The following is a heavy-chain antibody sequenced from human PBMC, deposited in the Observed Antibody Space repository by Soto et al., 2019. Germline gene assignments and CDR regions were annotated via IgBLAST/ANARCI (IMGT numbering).Heavy chain of an antibody. Sequence: GASVKVSCKASGYTFTHFYTTWVRQAPGQGLEWMGAISPHNFNTNYAQKFRGRVTLTTEKSTNTAYMDLRSLTSDDTAVYYCARDEGGYDILTGYYKVHHFDYWGQGVPVTVSS. V-gene: IGHV1-18*01. CDR1: GYTFTHFY. CDR2: ISPHNFNT. CDR3: ARDEGGYDILTGYYKVHHFDY. J-gene: IGHJ4*02. D-gene: IGHD3-9*01.